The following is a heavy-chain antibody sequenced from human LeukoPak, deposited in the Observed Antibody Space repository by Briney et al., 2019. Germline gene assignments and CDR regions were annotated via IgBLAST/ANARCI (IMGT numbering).Heavy chain of an antibody. CDR1: GFTFSDYY. J-gene: IGHJ5*02. Sequence: NPGGSLRLSCAASGFTFSDYYMSWIRQAPGKGLEWVSYISSSGSTTYYADSVKGRFTISRDNAKNSLYLQMNSLRAEGTAVYYCARDRSDNYDFWSGYFDPWGQGTLVTVSS. CDR3: ARDRSDNYDFWSGYFDP. CDR2: ISSSGSTT. D-gene: IGHD3-3*01. V-gene: IGHV3-11*01.